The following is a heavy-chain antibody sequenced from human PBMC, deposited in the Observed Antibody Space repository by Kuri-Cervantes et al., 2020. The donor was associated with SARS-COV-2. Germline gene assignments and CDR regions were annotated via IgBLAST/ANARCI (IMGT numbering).Heavy chain of an antibody. V-gene: IGHV3-21*01. D-gene: IGHD3-22*01. J-gene: IGHJ4*03. CDR1: GFTFSSYS. CDR2: ISTSSCYI. Sequence: GGSLRLSCKGSGFTFSSYSMNWVRQTPGKGLEWVSSISTSSCYINYTDSVQGQFTISSDNAINSLYLQMNSLKAADTAVYYCARVLNRGFIVVNANLDYWGKGTLVTVSS. CDR3: ARVLNRGFIVVNANLDY.